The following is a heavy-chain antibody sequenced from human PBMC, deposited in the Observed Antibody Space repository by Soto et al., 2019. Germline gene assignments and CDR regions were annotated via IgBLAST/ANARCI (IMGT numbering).Heavy chain of an antibody. J-gene: IGHJ4*02. V-gene: IGHV4-30-4*01. CDR3: AREQTGTFDY. D-gene: IGHD1-7*01. CDR1: GGSISSGNYY. Sequence: SETLSLTCTVSGGSISSGNYYWSWIRQPPGKGLEWIGFISYSGSTYYNASLKSRVTISVDRSKNQFSLKLSSVTAADTAVYYCAREQTGTFDYWGQGTLVTVSS. CDR2: ISYSGST.